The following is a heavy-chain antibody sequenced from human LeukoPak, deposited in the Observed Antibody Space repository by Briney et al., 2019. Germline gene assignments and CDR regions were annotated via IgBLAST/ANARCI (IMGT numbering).Heavy chain of an antibody. V-gene: IGHV1-18*01. Sequence: ATVKVSCKASGYTFTSYGISWVRQAPGQGLEWMGWISAYNSNTNYAQKKLQGRVTMTTDTSTSTAYMELRSLRSDDTAVYYCARDLRRDTSGWNSQAVLDYWGQGTLVTVSS. J-gene: IGHJ4*02. CDR3: ARDLRRDTSGWNSQAVLDY. CDR2: ISAYNSNT. D-gene: IGHD6-19*01. CDR1: GYTFTSYG.